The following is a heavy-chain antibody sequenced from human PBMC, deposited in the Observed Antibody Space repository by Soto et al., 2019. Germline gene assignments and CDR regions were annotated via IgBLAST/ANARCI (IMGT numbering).Heavy chain of an antibody. CDR2: IYHSGST. D-gene: IGHD2-15*01. J-gene: IGHJ5*02. V-gene: IGHV4-30-2*01. CDR1: GGSISSGGYS. Sequence: QLQLQESGSGLVKPSQTLSLTCAVSGGSISSGGYSWSWIRQPPGKGLEWSGNIYHSGSTYYNPSLKSRVTISVDRSKKQFSLKLSSLTAEETAVYYCARAPGYWSGGSCPVGWFDPWGQGTLVTVSS. CDR3: ARAPGYWSGGSCPVGWFDP.